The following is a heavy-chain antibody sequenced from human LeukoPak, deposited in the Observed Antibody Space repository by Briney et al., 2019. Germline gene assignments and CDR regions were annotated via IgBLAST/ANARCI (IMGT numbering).Heavy chain of an antibody. V-gene: IGHV1-2*02. CDR3: ARRVLYGSGSWEYYFDY. D-gene: IGHD3-10*01. CDR1: GYTFTGYY. CDR2: INPNSGGT. Sequence: ASVKVSCKVSGYTFTGYYMHWVRQAPGQGLEWMGWINPNSGGTNYAQKFQGRVTMTRDTSISTAYMELSRLRSDDTAVYYCARRVLYGSGSWEYYFDYWGQGTLVTVSS. J-gene: IGHJ4*02.